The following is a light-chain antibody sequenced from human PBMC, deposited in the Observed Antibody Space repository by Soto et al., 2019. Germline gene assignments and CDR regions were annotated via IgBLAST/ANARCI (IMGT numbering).Light chain of an antibody. CDR2: EDN. V-gene: IGLV6-57*01. CDR1: SGTIASNY. Sequence: NFMLTQPLSVSASPGKTVTISCTRSSGTIASNYVQWYQQRPGSSPTTVIYEDNQRPSGVPDRFSGSIDSSSNSASLTISGLKTEDEADYYCQSYDTTNWVFGGGTKLTVL. J-gene: IGLJ3*02. CDR3: QSYDTTNWV.